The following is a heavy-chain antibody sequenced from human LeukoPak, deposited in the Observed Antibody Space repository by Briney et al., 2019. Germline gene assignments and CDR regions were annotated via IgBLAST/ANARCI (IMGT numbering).Heavy chain of an antibody. CDR1: GGSFSGYY. Sequence: SETLSFTCAVYGGSFSGYYWSWIRQPPGKGLEWIGEINHSGSTNYNPSLKSRVTISVDTSKNQFSLKLSSVTAADTAVYYCARGGSSSWYLSPRKDNWFDPWGQGTLVTVSS. D-gene: IGHD6-13*01. J-gene: IGHJ5*02. CDR2: INHSGST. CDR3: ARGGSSSWYLSPRKDNWFDP. V-gene: IGHV4-34*01.